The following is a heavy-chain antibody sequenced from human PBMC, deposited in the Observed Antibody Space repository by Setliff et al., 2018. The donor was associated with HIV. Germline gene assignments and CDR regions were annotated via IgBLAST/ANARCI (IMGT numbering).Heavy chain of an antibody. J-gene: IGHJ4*02. V-gene: IGHV4-61*02. Sequence: TLSLTCTVADGSISTGSYYWSWVRQPAGRGLEWIGRIYTSGSTNYNPSLKSRVTMSVDTSKNQFSLNLTSVTAADTALYYCAREGRFTYGLKADYWGQGTLVTVSS. CDR2: IYTSGST. D-gene: IGHD3-10*01. CDR1: DGSISTGSYY. CDR3: AREGRFTYGLKADY.